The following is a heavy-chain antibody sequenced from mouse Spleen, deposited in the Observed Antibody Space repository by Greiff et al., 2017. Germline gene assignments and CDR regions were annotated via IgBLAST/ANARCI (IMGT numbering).Heavy chain of an antibody. CDR2: IDPSDSYT. CDR1: AYTFTSYW. CDR3: ARKGNYGYFDV. D-gene: IGHD2-1*01. J-gene: IGHJ1*01. V-gene: IGHV1-69*02. Sequence: QFQPQQPGAEPPPPFSPLPPPRNASAYTFTSYWMHWVKQRPGQGLEWIGEIDPSDSYTNYNQKFKGKATLTVDKSSSTAYMQLSSLTSEDSAVYYCARKGNYGYFDVWGAGTTVTVSS.